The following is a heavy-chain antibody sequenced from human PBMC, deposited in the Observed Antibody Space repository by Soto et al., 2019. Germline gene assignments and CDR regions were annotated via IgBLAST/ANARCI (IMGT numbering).Heavy chain of an antibody. CDR3: ATPYYFNL. V-gene: IGHV3-21*06. D-gene: IGHD3-22*01. CDR1: GFIFSAYT. Sequence: GGSLRLSCAASGFIFSAYTMNWVRQAPGKGLEWLSSISDDSSYIDYADSLRGRFTVSRDNARNSLYLQIDSLGVEDTAVYYCATPYYFNLWGPGTLVTVSS. J-gene: IGHJ5*02. CDR2: ISDDSSYI.